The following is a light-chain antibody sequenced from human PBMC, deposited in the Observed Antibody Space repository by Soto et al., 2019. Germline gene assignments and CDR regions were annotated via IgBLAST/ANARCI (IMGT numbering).Light chain of an antibody. V-gene: IGKV3-20*01. CDR3: QLYGTSPKT. CDR2: GAS. J-gene: IGKJ1*01. Sequence: LTVSPVPLSLSPGERGTLSCSATEPVAGRYLAWVHQKAGSAPRLLIHGASTRATGIADRFSGSESGTDFTLTISRLEPEDFALYYCQLYGTSPKTFGQWTKVDIK. CDR1: EPVAGRY.